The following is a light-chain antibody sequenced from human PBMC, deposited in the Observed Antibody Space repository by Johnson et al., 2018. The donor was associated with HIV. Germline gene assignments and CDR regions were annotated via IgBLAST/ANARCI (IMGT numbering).Light chain of an antibody. CDR2: DNN. CDR1: SSNIGNNY. CDR3: GTGDSSLSAYV. J-gene: IGLJ1*01. V-gene: IGLV1-51*01. Sequence: LTQPPSVPAAPGQKVPISCSGSSSNIGNNYVSWYQQLPGTAPKLLIYDNNQRPSGIPDRFSGSKSGTSATLGITGLQTGDEADYYCGTGDSSLSAYVFGTGTKFTVL.